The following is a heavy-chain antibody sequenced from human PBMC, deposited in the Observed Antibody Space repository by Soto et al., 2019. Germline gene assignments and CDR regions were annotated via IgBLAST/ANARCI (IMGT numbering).Heavy chain of an antibody. CDR1: GGSFSGYY. CDR3: ARDSLGIAVLGTGRSKHTGFDP. Sequence: QVQLQQWGAGLLKPSETLSLTCAVYGGSFSGYYWSWIRQPPGKGLEWIGEINHRGSTNYNPSLKSGHTISIHTSKNQSSVELRSVTAADTAIYYCARDSLGIAVLGTGRSKHTGFDPWGQGTLVTVSS. CDR2: INHRGST. D-gene: IGHD6-19*01. J-gene: IGHJ5*02. V-gene: IGHV4-34*01.